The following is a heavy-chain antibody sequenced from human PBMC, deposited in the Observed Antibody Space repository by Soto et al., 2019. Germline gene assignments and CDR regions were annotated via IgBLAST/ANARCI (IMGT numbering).Heavy chain of an antibody. CDR1: GFTFSDYY. D-gene: IGHD6-19*01. CDR3: ARVWTVAGTVDY. CDR2: ISSSGSYT. V-gene: IGHV3-11*05. J-gene: IGHJ4*02. Sequence: SLRLSCAASGFTFSDYYMNWLRQAPGKGLEWVSYISSSGSYTNYPDSMKGRFTISRDNAKNSLYLQMNSLRAEDTAVYYCARVWTVAGTVDYWGLGTLVTVSS.